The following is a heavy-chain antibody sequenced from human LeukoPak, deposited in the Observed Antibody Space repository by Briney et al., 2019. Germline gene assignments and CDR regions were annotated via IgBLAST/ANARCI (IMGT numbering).Heavy chain of an antibody. CDR1: GFTFSGSA. CDR2: IRSKTYTYAT. D-gene: IGHD3-22*01. CDR3: TTTYYDISAYYLFHY. V-gene: IGHV3-73*01. Sequence: GGSLKLSCAASGFTFSGSAMHCVRQASGKGLEWLGRIRSKTYTYATAYAASLKGRFTISRDDSKNTAYLQMNSLKTEDTAFYYCTTTYYDISAYYLFHYWGQGTLVTVSS. J-gene: IGHJ4*02.